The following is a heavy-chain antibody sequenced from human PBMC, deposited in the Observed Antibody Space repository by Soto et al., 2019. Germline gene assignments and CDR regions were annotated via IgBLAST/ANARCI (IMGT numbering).Heavy chain of an antibody. CDR1: GGSISSSNW. D-gene: IGHD5-18*01. V-gene: IGHV4-4*02. Sequence: LSETLSLTCAVSGGSISSSNWWSWVRQPPGKGLEWIGEIYHSGSTNYNPSLKSRVTISVDKSKNQFSLKLSSVTAADTAVYYCARTWIQLYYYYGMDVWGQGTTVTVSS. CDR2: IYHSGST. J-gene: IGHJ6*02. CDR3: ARTWIQLYYYYGMDV.